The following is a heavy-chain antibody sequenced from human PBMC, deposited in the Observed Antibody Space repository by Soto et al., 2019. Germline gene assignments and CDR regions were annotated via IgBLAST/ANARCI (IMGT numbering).Heavy chain of an antibody. Sequence: ASVNVSCEASGYTFTSYGISWVRQAPGQGLEWMGWISAYNGNTNYAQKLQGRVTMPTDTSTSTAYMELRSLRSDDTAVYDCARYPLYGVPADKRDDFASRGQGTMVTDS. CDR3: ARYPLYGVPADKRDDFAS. V-gene: IGHV1-18*04. CDR1: GYTFTSYG. CDR2: ISAYNGNT. D-gene: IGHD2-2*01. J-gene: IGHJ3*02.